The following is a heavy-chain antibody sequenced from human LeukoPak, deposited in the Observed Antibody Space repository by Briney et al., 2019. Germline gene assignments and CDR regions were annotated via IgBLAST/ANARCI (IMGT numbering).Heavy chain of an antibody. CDR2: ISGRGASK. D-gene: IGHD2-2*01. CDR3: AKGVVVAPDVTPFDY. CDR1: GFTFSSYE. J-gene: IGHJ4*02. V-gene: IGHV3-23*01. Sequence: GGSLRLSCAASGFTFSSYEMNWVRQAPGKGLEWVSGISGRGASKYYADSVKGRFTISRDNSKNTLYLQMNSLRAEDTAVYYCAKGVVVAPDVTPFDYWGQGTLVTVSS.